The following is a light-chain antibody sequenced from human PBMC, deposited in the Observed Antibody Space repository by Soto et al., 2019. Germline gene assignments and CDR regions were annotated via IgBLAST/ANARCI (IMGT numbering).Light chain of an antibody. CDR3: SSYTAISTTLV. CDR2: DVS. Sequence: QSALTQPASVSGSPGQSITISCTGTSSDVGGYNYVSWYQQHPGKAPQLMIYDVSSRPSGVSHRFSGSNSGTTASLAISGLQAEDEAYYFCSSYTAISTTLVFGGGTKLTVL. CDR1: SSDVGGYNY. J-gene: IGLJ2*01. V-gene: IGLV2-14*03.